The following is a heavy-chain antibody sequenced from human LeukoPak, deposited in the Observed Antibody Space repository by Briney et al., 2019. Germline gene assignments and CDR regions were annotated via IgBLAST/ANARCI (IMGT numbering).Heavy chain of an antibody. Sequence: SETLSLTCAVYGGSFSGYYWSWIRQPPGKRLEWIGEINHSGSTNYNPSLKSRVTISVDTSKNQFSLKLSSVTAADTAVYYCARGYCSSTSCFSTLWGQGTLVTVSS. J-gene: IGHJ4*02. V-gene: IGHV4-34*01. CDR3: ARGYCSSTSCFSTL. D-gene: IGHD2-2*01. CDR2: INHSGST. CDR1: GGSFSGYY.